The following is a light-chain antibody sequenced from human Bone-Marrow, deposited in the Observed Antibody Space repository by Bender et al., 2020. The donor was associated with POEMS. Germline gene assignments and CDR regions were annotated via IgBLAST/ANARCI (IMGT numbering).Light chain of an antibody. CDR2: NKS. CDR1: SSKFGSYP. CDR3: ATWDDSLNGLV. V-gene: IGLV1-44*01. Sequence: QSVLTQPPSASGTPGQRVTISCSGSSSKFGSYPVNWYQQLPGVAPKLVIFNKSQRPSGVPDRFSGSNSGTSASLAISRLLSDDEAEFYCATWDDSLNGLVFGGGTKLTVL. J-gene: IGLJ3*02.